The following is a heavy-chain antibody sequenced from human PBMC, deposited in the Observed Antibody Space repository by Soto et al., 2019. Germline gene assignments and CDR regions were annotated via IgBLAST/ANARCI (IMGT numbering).Heavy chain of an antibody. J-gene: IGHJ4*02. Sequence: TLSLTCAVSGASISSSHWWSWVRQSPRKGLEWIGEVYHSGTTNYNPSLKSRVTISLDKSKSQFSLQLSSVTAADTAVYYCASRYDYVWGTYRQLDYWGQGTLVTVSS. D-gene: IGHD3-16*02. CDR2: VYHSGTT. CDR1: GASISSSHW. V-gene: IGHV4-4*02. CDR3: ASRYDYVWGTYRQLDY.